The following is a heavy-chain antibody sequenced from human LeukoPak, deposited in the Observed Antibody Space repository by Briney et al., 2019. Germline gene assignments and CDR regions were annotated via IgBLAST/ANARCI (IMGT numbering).Heavy chain of an antibody. V-gene: IGHV3-21*01. Sequence: GGSLRLSCAASGFTFSSYSMNWVRQAPGKGLEWVSSISSGSSYIYYADSVKGRFTISRDNSKNTLYLQMNSLRAEDTAVYYCAKVFGYCSSTSCYGRGSGYYYMDVWGKGTTVTVSS. CDR2: ISSGSSYI. CDR1: GFTFSSYS. J-gene: IGHJ6*03. D-gene: IGHD2-2*01. CDR3: AKVFGYCSSTSCYGRGSGYYYMDV.